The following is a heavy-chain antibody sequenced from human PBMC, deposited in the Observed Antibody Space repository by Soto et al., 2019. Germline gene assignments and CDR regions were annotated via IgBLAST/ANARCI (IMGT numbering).Heavy chain of an antibody. CDR1: GYTFTSYG. CDR3: ARMIGSWSHDAFDI. Sequence: VASVKVSCKASGYTFTSYGISWVRQAPGQGLEWMGWISAYNGNTNYAQKLQGRVTMTTVTSTSTAYMELRSLRSDDTAVYYCARMIGSWSHDAFDIWGQGTMVTVSS. CDR2: ISAYNGNT. D-gene: IGHD6-13*01. J-gene: IGHJ3*02. V-gene: IGHV1-18*01.